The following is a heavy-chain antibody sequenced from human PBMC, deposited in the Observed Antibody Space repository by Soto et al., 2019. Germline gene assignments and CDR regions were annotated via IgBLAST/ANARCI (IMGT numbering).Heavy chain of an antibody. CDR2: IDSGGST. CDR1: GFTVSSNY. CDR3: ARRGAVAGSAILDY. Sequence: EVQLVETGGGLIQPGASLRLSCAASGFTVSSNYMSWVRQAPGKGLEWVSVIDSGGSTYYADSVKGRFTISRDNSKNTLYLQMNSLRAEDTAVYYCARRGAVAGSAILDYWGQGTLVTVSS. D-gene: IGHD6-19*01. V-gene: IGHV3-53*02. J-gene: IGHJ4*02.